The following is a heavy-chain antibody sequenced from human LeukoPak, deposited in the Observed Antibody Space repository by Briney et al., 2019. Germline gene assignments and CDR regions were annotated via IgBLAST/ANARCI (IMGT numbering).Heavy chain of an antibody. D-gene: IGHD2-15*01. Sequence: GGSLRLSCAASGFTFSSYAMSWVRQAPGKGLEWVSAISGSGGSTYYADSVKGRFTISRDNSRSTLYLQMNSLRAEDTAVYYCAKDRYCSGGRCYSAFDFWGQGTMVTVSS. V-gene: IGHV3-23*01. CDR3: AKDRYCSGGRCYSAFDF. CDR1: GFTFSSYA. J-gene: IGHJ3*01. CDR2: ISGSGGST.